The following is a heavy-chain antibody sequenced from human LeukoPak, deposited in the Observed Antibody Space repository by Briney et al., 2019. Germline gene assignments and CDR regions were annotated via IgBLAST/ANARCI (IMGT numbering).Heavy chain of an antibody. V-gene: IGHV4-31*03. Sequence: SETLSLTCTVSGDSISNGVKYWSWIRRHPGRGLEWIGYIYRSGRSYYNPSLKSRITMSVDTSKNQFSLNLSSVTAADTAVYYCARDQVECTGGTCQSRVGFDFGGQGTLVTVSS. CDR1: GDSISNGVKY. CDR3: ARDQVECTGGTCQSRVGFDF. J-gene: IGHJ4*02. CDR2: IYRSGRS. D-gene: IGHD2-8*02.